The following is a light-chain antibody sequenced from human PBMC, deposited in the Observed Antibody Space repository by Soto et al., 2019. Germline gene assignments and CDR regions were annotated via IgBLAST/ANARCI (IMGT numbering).Light chain of an antibody. CDR1: SSDVGGHDF. CDR2: AAT. V-gene: IGLV2-14*01. CDR3: ISSTVSSTSS. J-gene: IGLJ1*01. Sequence: QSALTQPASVFGAPGQSITISCTGSSSDVGGHDFVSWYQHHPGKAPKLMIFAATNRPSGDSNRFSGSKSGSTASLPISGLQAEDESDYYCISSTVSSTSSFGSGTKATVL.